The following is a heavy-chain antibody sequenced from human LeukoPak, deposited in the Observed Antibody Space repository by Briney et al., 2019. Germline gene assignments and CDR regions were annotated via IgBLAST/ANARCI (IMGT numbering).Heavy chain of an antibody. Sequence: PSETLSLTCTVSGGSISSGSYYWGWIRQPPGKELEWIGNILYGGSTYYNPSLKSRVTISVDTSKNQFSLKLSSATAADTAVYYCARRIEGSGFDWGQGTLVTVSS. CDR1: GGSISSGSYY. CDR3: ARRIEGSGFD. CDR2: ILYGGST. D-gene: IGHD3-10*01. J-gene: IGHJ4*02. V-gene: IGHV4-39*01.